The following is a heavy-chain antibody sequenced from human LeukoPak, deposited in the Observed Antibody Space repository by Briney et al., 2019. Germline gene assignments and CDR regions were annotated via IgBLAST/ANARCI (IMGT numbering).Heavy chain of an antibody. CDR3: ATSRTFDY. V-gene: IGHV3-74*01. Sequence: SGGSLRLSCAASGFTFSSYWMHWVRQSPGKGLVWVSGINSDGSSTSYADSVKGRFTISRDNAKNTVYLQMNSLRAEDTAVYHCATSRTFDYWGQGILVTVSS. J-gene: IGHJ4*02. CDR1: GFTFSSYW. CDR2: INSDGSST.